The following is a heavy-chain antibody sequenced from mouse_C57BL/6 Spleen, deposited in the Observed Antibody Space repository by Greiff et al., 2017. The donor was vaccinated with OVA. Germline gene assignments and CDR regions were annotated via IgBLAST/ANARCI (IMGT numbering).Heavy chain of an antibody. V-gene: IGHV1-52*01. CDR1: GYTFTSYW. Sequence: QVQLKQPGAELVRPGSSVKLSCKASGYTFTSYWMHWVKQRPIQGLEWIGNIDPSDSETHYNQKFKDKATLTVDKSSSTAYMQLSSLTSEDSAVYYCARDTTVDYYAMDYWGQGTSVTVSS. J-gene: IGHJ4*01. D-gene: IGHD1-1*01. CDR3: ARDTTVDYYAMDY. CDR2: IDPSDSET.